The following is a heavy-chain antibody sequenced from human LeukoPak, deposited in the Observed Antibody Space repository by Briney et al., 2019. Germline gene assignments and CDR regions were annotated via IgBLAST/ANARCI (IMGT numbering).Heavy chain of an antibody. CDR3: ARPATLSRSYFEY. CDR2: ISDSGGDT. CDR1: GFTFRNYA. J-gene: IGHJ4*02. V-gene: IGHV3-21*01. Sequence: PGGSLRLSCAGSGFTFRNYAMTWVRQAPGKGLEWVSIISDSGGDTKHADSVKGRFTISRDNAKNSLYLQMNSLRAEDTAVYYCARPATLSRSYFEYWGQGTLVTVSS.